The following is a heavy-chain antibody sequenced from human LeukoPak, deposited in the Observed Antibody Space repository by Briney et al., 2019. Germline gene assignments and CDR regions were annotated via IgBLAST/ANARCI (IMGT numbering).Heavy chain of an antibody. Sequence: SLRLSCAASGFTFTQHVMRCVRQAPGEWGEWVSVISDSVVSTYYADSVKGRFTISRDNSKNTLYLQRTSHSAEDSAVYYCASAYADFDYWGQGTLATVSS. J-gene: IGHJ4*02. D-gene: IGHD2-8*01. CDR1: GFTFTQHV. CDR2: ISDSVVST. V-gene: IGHV3-23*01. CDR3: ASAYADFDY.